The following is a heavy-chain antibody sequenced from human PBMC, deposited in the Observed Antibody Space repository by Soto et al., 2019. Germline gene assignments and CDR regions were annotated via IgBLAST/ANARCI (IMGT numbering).Heavy chain of an antibody. J-gene: IGHJ5*02. D-gene: IGHD3-10*01. V-gene: IGHV4-4*02. CDR2: IYHSGST. CDR3: ARKILLWFGELLTEELNWFDP. CDR1: GGSISSSNW. Sequence: QVQLQESGPGLVKPSGTLSLTCAVSGGSISSSNWWSWVRQPPGKGLEWVGEIYHSGSTNYNPSLNRRVTISVNKSKNQFSLKLSSGTAADTAVYYCARKILLWFGELLTEELNWFDPWGQGTLVTVSS.